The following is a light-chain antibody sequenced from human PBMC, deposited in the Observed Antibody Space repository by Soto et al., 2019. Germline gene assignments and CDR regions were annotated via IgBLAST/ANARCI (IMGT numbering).Light chain of an antibody. Sequence: QSALTQPASVSGSPGQSITISCSGTSSDVGSYDHVAWYQQFPGKTPKLMIYEVSNRPSGVSSRFSGSKSGNTASLTISGLQAEDEAAYYCISYTGSSTSYVFGSGTKLTVL. CDR3: ISYTGSSTSYV. CDR1: SSDVGSYDH. V-gene: IGLV2-14*01. CDR2: EVS. J-gene: IGLJ1*01.